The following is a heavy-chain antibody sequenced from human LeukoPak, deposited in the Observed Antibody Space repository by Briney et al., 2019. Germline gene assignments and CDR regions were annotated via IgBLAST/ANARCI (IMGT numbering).Heavy chain of an antibody. Sequence: GGSLRLSCAASGFIINNYAINWVRQAPGKGLEWVSSIAPGATGTFYADSVKGRFTISRDNSKNTLHLQMNSLRAEDTAVYYCAKSLGYSYGTFDYWGQGTLVTVSS. CDR3: AKSLGYSYGTFDY. CDR2: IAPGATGT. J-gene: IGHJ4*02. CDR1: GFIINNYA. D-gene: IGHD5-18*01. V-gene: IGHV3-23*01.